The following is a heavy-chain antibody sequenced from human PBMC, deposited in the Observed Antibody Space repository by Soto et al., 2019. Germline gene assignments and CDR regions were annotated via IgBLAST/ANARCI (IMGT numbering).Heavy chain of an antibody. Sequence: QVQLQQWGAGLLKPSETLSLTCAVYGGSFSGYYWSWIRQPPGKGLEWIGENNHSGSTNYNPSLKSRVTISVDTSKNQFSLKLSYVTASDTAVYYWARTLVVSLNDYWGQGTLVTVSS. J-gene: IGHJ4*02. CDR1: GGSFSGYY. CDR2: NNHSGST. D-gene: IGHD2-2*01. V-gene: IGHV4-34*01. CDR3: ARTLVVSLNDY.